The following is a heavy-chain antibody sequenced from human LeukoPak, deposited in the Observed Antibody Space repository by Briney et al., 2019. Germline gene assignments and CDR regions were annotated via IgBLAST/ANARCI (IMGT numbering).Heavy chain of an antibody. Sequence: ASVKVSCKVSGYTLTELSMHWVRQAPGKGFEWMGGFDPEDGETIYAQKFQGRVTMTEDTSTDTAYMELSSLRSEDTAVYYCATERGHGSGSYYVDQPWGQGTLVTVSS. V-gene: IGHV1-24*01. CDR2: FDPEDGET. CDR1: GYTLTELS. CDR3: ATERGHGSGSYYVDQP. D-gene: IGHD3-10*01. J-gene: IGHJ5*02.